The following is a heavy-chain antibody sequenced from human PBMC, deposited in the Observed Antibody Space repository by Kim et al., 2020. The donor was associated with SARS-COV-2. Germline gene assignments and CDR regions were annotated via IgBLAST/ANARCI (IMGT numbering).Heavy chain of an antibody. V-gene: IGHV4-4*07. J-gene: IGHJ5*02. CDR1: GGSISSYY. Sequence: SETLSLTCTVSGGSISSYYWSWIRQPAGKGLEWIGRIYTSGSTNYNPSLKSRVTMSVDTSKNQFSLKLSSVPAADTAVYYCARDHPGVPPAISFRGWFDPWGQGTLVTVSS. D-gene: IGHD2-2*01. CDR3: ARDHPGVPPAISFRGWFDP. CDR2: IYTSGST.